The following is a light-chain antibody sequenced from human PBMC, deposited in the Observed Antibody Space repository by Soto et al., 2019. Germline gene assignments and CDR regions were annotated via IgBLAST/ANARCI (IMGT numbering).Light chain of an antibody. CDR2: GAS. Sequence: ENVLTQSPGTLSLSPGERATLSCRASESVSSIYVAWYQQKPGQAPTLLIYGASTRATGIPDRFSGSGSGTDFTLTISRLEPEDFAVYYCHQYDTAPRTFGQGTKVDIK. CDR1: ESVSSIY. J-gene: IGKJ1*01. V-gene: IGKV3-20*01. CDR3: HQYDTAPRT.